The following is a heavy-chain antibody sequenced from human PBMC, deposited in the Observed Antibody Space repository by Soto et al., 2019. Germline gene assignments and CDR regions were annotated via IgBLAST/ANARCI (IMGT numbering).Heavy chain of an antibody. Sequence: QVQLVESGGGVVQPGRSLRLSCAASGFTFSSYGMHWVRQAPGKGLEGVAVIWYNGSDKKYADSVKGRFTISRDNSEKTLDLQMNSLRAEDTAVDSCAKDYGDWTGLYYYGMDVWGQGTTVTFSS. D-gene: IGHD4-17*01. J-gene: IGHJ6*02. CDR3: AKDYGDWTGLYYYGMDV. CDR1: GFTFSSYG. V-gene: IGHV3-33*06. CDR2: IWYNGSDK.